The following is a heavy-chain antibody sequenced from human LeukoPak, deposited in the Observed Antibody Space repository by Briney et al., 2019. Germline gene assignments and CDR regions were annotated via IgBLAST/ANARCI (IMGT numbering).Heavy chain of an antibody. D-gene: IGHD5-12*01. CDR2: INHSGST. Sequence: SETLSLTCAVYGGSFSGYYWSWIRQPPGKGLEWIGEINHSGSTNYNPSLKSRVTISVDTSKNQFSLKLSSVTAADTAVYYCASGGYVDIVATSAGGWFDPWGQGTLVTLS. CDR1: GGSFSGYY. J-gene: IGHJ5*02. V-gene: IGHV4-34*01. CDR3: ASGGYVDIVATSAGGWFDP.